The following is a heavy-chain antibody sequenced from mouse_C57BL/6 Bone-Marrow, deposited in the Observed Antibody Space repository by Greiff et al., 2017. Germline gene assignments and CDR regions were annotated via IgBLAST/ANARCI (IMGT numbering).Heavy chain of an antibody. Sequence: VKLQQPGAELVKPGASVKLSCKASGYTFTSYWMHWVKQRPGQGLEWIGMIHPNSGSTNYNEKFKSKATLTVDKSSSTAYMQLSSLTSEDSAVYYCARGDYDDGDAMDYWGQGTSVTVSS. J-gene: IGHJ4*01. CDR3: ARGDYDDGDAMDY. CDR2: IHPNSGST. CDR1: GYTFTSYW. V-gene: IGHV1-64*01. D-gene: IGHD2-4*01.